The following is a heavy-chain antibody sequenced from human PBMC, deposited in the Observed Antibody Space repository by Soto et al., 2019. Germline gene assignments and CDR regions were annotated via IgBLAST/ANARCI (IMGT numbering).Heavy chain of an antibody. Sequence: SETLSLTCTVSGGSISSYYWSWIRQPPGKGLEWIGYIYYSGSTNYNPSLKSRVTISVDTSKNQFFLKLSSVTAADTAVYYCARARYSYDPPGRYYYYGMDVWGQGTTVTVSS. CDR1: GGSISSYY. D-gene: IGHD5-18*01. J-gene: IGHJ6*02. V-gene: IGHV4-59*01. CDR3: ARARYSYDPPGRYYYYGMDV. CDR2: IYYSGST.